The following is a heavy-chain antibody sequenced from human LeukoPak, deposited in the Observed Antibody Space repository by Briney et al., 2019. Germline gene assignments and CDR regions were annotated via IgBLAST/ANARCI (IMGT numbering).Heavy chain of an antibody. CDR3: ARAGGVVVVVAATRNNRFDP. D-gene: IGHD2-15*01. CDR1: GGSISSSSYY. Sequence: PSETLSLTCTVSGGSISSSSYYWGWIRQPPGKGLEWIGSIYYSGSTYYNPSLKSRVTISVDTSKNQFSLKLSSVTAADTAVYYCARAGGVVVVVAATRNNRFDPWGQGTLVTVSS. V-gene: IGHV4-39*07. J-gene: IGHJ5*02. CDR2: IYYSGST.